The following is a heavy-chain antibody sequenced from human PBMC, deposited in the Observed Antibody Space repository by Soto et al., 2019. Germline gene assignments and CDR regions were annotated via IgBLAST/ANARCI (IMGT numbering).Heavy chain of an antibody. J-gene: IGHJ4*02. CDR1: GGSISSSSYY. CDR2: IYYSGST. D-gene: IGHD2-15*01. Sequence: SETLSLTCTVSGGSISSSSYYWGWIRQPPGKGLEWIGSIYYSGSTYYNPSLKSRVTISVDTSKNQSSLNLISVTAADTAVYYCARERGYCSGGSCPVDYWGQGALVTVS. V-gene: IGHV4-39*02. CDR3: ARERGYCSGGSCPVDY.